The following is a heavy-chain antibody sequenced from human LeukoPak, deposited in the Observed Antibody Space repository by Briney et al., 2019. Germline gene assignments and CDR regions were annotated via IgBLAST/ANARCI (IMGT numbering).Heavy chain of an antibody. J-gene: IGHJ5*02. CDR1: GGTFSSYA. CDR2: IIPIFGKA. CDR3: ARDPYYDSSGYYP. Sequence: ASVKVSCKASGGTFSSYAMSWVRQAHGQGLEWMGRIIPIFGKANYEQKLEGRVTITSDESTSTAYMELSSLRSEDTAVYYCARDPYYDSSGYYPWGQGTLVTVSS. D-gene: IGHD3-22*01. V-gene: IGHV1-69*13.